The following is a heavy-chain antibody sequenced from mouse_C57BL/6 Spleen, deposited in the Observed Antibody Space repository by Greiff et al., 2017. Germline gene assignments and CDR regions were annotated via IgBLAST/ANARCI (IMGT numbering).Heavy chain of an antibody. CDR1: GYTFTSYW. CDR3: ARGDSTWFAY. V-gene: IGHV1-69*01. D-gene: IGHD3-3*01. Sequence: QVQLQQPGAELVMPGASVKLSCKASGYTFTSYWMHWVKQRPGQGLEWIGEIDPSDSYTNYNQKFKGKSTLTVDNSSSTAYMQLSSLTSEDSAVYYCARGDSTWFAYWGQGTLVTVSA. CDR2: IDPSDSYT. J-gene: IGHJ3*01.